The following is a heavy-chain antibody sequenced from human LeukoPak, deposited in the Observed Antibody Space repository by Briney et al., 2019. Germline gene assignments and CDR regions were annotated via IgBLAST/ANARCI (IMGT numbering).Heavy chain of an antibody. CDR3: ARLRPLITMVRGVRYAGAFDI. D-gene: IGHD3-10*01. V-gene: IGHV4-34*01. CDR1: GGSFSGYY. Sequence: SETLSLTCAVYGGSFSGYYWSWIRQPPGKGLEWIGEINHSGSTNYNPSLKSRVTISVDKSKNQFSLKLSSVTAADTAVYYCARLRPLITMVRGVRYAGAFDIWGQGTMVTVSS. J-gene: IGHJ3*02. CDR2: INHSGST.